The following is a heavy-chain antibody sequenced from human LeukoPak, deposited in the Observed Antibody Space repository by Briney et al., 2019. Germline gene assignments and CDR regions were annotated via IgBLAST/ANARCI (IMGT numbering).Heavy chain of an antibody. CDR2: INPNSGGT. J-gene: IGHJ4*02. Sequence: ASVKVSCKASGYTFTGYYMHWVRQAPGQGLEWVGWINPNSGGTNYAQKFQGRVTMTRDTSISTAYMELSRLRSDDTAVYYCARDASDIGSGYFDYWGQGTLVTVSS. D-gene: IGHD3-3*01. V-gene: IGHV1-2*02. CDR3: ARDASDIGSGYFDY. CDR1: GYTFTGYY.